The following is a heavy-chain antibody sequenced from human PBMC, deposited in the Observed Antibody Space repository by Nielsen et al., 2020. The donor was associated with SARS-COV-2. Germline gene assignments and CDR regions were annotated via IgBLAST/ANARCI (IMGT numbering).Heavy chain of an antibody. V-gene: IGHV1-24*01. Sequence: VSCKVSGYTLSELSIHWVRQAPGKGLEWMGGFDPGDAETVYAQKFQGRITMTEDTSADTAYMDLSSLRTEDTAVYYCATSLVAAIFGVLDYWGPGTLVTVSS. CDR1: GYTLSELS. CDR3: ATSLVAAIFGVLDY. J-gene: IGHJ4*02. CDR2: FDPGDAET. D-gene: IGHD3-3*01.